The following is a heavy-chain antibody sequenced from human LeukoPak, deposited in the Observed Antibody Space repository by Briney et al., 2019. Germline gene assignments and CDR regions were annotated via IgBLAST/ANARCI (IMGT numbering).Heavy chain of an antibody. J-gene: IGHJ4*02. Sequence: GGSLRLSCAASGFTFSSYAMHWVRQAPGKGLEWVAVISYDGSNKYYADSVKGRFTISRDNSKNTLYLQMNSLRAEDTAVYYCARNFDYWGQGTLVTVSS. CDR2: ISYDGSNK. CDR1: GFTFSSYA. CDR3: ARNFDY. V-gene: IGHV3-30-3*01.